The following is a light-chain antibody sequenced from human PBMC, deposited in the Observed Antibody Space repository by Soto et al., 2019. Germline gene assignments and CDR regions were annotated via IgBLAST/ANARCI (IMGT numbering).Light chain of an antibody. J-gene: IGLJ1*01. CDR2: DVS. CDR1: SSDVGGYNY. CDR3: SSYTSSSTLLYV. V-gene: IGLV2-14*01. Sequence: QSALTQPASVSGSPGQSITISCTGTSSDVGGYNYVSWYQQHPGNAPKLMIYDVSNRPSGVSNRFSGSKSGNTASLTISGLQAEDEADYDCSSYTSSSTLLYVFGTGTKLTVL.